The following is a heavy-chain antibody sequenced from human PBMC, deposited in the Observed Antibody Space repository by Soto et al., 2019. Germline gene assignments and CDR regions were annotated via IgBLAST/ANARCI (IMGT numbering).Heavy chain of an antibody. CDR1: GASVNNNW. Sequence: QVQLQESGPGLVKPSETLALTCAVSGASVNNNWWSWVRQPPGKGLEWIGETYDSVTTNYIPTLKSRAIISIDTAKKEISLLLTSVTAADTAAYYCAKGNWHAFEIWGQGAMVFVSS. CDR3: AKGNWHAFEI. V-gene: IGHV4-4*02. D-gene: IGHD1-1*01. J-gene: IGHJ3*02. CDR2: TYDSVTT.